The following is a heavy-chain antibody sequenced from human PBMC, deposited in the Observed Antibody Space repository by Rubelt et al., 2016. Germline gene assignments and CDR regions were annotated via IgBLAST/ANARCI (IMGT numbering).Heavy chain of an antibody. V-gene: IGHV4-34*01. J-gene: IGHJ3*01. CDR2: INHSGST. CDR1: GFIFGDYG. D-gene: IGHD6-13*01. CDR3: ARHVVAAAPLGV. Sequence: QVQLVESGGGLVRPGGSLRLSCAASGFIFGDYGMIWVRQAPGMGLEWIGEINHSGSTNYNPSLKSRVTISVDTSKNQFSRKRTFVTAADTAVYYCARHVVAAAPLGVWGQGTMVTVSS.